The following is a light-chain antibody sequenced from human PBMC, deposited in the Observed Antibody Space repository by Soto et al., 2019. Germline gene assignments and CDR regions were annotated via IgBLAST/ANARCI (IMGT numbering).Light chain of an antibody. Sequence: QSALTQPASVSGSPGQAITISCSGSSSDIGTYNIVSWYQHLPGKAPQLIIFEVDNRPSGGSDRFSASKSGNTASLTISGLQAEDEAEYYCSSNTTANSYVFGTGTKVTVL. V-gene: IGLV2-14*01. CDR3: SSNTTANSYV. CDR1: SSDIGTYNI. CDR2: EVD. J-gene: IGLJ1*01.